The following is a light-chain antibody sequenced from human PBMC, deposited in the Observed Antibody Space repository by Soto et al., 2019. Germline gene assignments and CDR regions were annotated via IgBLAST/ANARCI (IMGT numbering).Light chain of an antibody. CDR2: GAS. CDR3: QQRSNWPPEIT. CDR1: QSVSSY. Sequence: EIVLTQSPATLSLSPGQRATLSCRASQSVSSYLAWYQQKPGQAPRLIIYGASNRATGIPARFSGGGSGTDFTLTISSLEPEDFAVYYCQQRSNWPPEITFGPGTKGDIK. V-gene: IGKV3-11*01. J-gene: IGKJ3*01.